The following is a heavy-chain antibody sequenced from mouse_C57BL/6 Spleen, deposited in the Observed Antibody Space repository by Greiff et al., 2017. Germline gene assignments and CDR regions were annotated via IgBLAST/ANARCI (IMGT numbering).Heavy chain of an antibody. CDR2: FYPGSGSI. D-gene: IGHD3-2*02. J-gene: IGHJ4*01. Sequence: VQLQQSGAELVKPGASVKLSCKASGYTFTEYTIHWVKQRSGQGLEWIGWFYPGSGSIKYNEKFKDKATLTADKSSSTVHMELSRLTSEDSAVYFCARHEERDSSGYEIHAMDYWGQGTSVTVSS. CDR3: ARHEERDSSGYEIHAMDY. CDR1: GYTFTEYT. V-gene: IGHV1-62-2*01.